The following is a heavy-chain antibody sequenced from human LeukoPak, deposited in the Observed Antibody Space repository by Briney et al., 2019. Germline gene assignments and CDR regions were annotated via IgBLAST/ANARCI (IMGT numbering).Heavy chain of an antibody. CDR3: ARAPLYYYDFWSGPDY. V-gene: IGHV4-34*01. CDR2: INHSGST. J-gene: IGHJ4*02. D-gene: IGHD3-3*01. CDR1: GGSFSGYY. Sequence: PSETLSLTCAVYGGSFSGYYWSWIRQPPGKGLEWLGEINHSGSTNYNPSLKSRVTISVDTSKNQFSLKLSSVTAADTAVYYCARAPLYYYDFWSGPDYWGQGTLVTVSS.